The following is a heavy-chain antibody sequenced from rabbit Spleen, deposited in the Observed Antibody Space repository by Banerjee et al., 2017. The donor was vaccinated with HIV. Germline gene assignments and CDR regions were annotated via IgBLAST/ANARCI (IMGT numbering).Heavy chain of an antibody. CDR2: IDAGSSGST. CDR1: GFTLSSYW. V-gene: IGHV1S45*01. J-gene: IGHJ4*01. CDR3: ARDLTDAIGWNFGW. D-gene: IGHD4-1*01. Sequence: EESGGDLVKPEGSLTLICTASGFTLSSYWICWVRQAPGKGLEWVACIDAGSSGSTYYASWAKGRFTISKTSSTTVTLQMTSLTAADTATYFCARDLTDAIGWNFGWWGPGTLVTVS.